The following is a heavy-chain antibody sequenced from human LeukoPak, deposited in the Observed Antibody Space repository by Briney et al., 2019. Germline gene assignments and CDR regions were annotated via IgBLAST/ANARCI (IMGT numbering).Heavy chain of an antibody. V-gene: IGHV3-48*04. CDR1: GFTFSSYS. CDR3: ARDSVDIVATINYFDY. D-gene: IGHD5-12*01. Sequence: GGSLRLSCAASGFTFSSYSMNWVRQAPGKGLEWVSYISSSGSTIYYADSVKGRFTISRDNAKNSLYLQMNSLRAEDTAVYYCARDSVDIVATINYFDYWGQGTLVTVSS. CDR2: ISSSGSTI. J-gene: IGHJ4*02.